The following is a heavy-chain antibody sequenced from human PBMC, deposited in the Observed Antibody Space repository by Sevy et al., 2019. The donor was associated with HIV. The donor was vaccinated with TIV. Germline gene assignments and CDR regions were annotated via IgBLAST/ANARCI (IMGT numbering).Heavy chain of an antibody. CDR1: RFIFSTDW. J-gene: IGHJ6*03. CDR2: IDTDGSDT. Sequence: GGSLRLSCVASRFIFSTDWMHWVRQAPGKGLVWVSRIDTDGSDTGYADSVKGRFTISRDNAKNTLYLQMNSLRAEDTAVYYCVRDRPGPKHYMDVWGKGTTVTVSS. CDR3: VRDRPGPKHYMDV. V-gene: IGHV3-74*01.